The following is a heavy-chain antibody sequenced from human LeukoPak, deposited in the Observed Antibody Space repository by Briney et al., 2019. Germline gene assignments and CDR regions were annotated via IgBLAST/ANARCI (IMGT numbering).Heavy chain of an antibody. CDR1: GFTFSSYG. CDR2: IWYDGSNK. J-gene: IGHJ4*02. V-gene: IGHV3-33*08. CDR3: ARDPIAAVRFDY. D-gene: IGHD6-13*01. Sequence: GGSLRLSCAASGFTFSSYGMHWVRQAPGKGLEWVAVIWYDGSNKYYADSVKGRFTISRDNSKNTLYLQMNSLRAEDTAVYYCARDPIAAVRFDYWGQGTLVTVSS.